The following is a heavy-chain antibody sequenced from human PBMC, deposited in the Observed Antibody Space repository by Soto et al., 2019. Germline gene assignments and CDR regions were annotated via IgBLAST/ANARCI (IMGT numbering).Heavy chain of an antibody. D-gene: IGHD6-19*01. CDR2: ISGSGGST. CDR1: GFTFSDYY. CDR3: ANGYRSGWYYFDY. J-gene: IGHJ4*02. Sequence: GGSLRLSCAASGFTFSDYYMSWIRQAPGKGLEWVSAISGSGGSTYYADSVKGRFTISRDNSKNTMYLQMNRLRAEDTAVYYCANGYRSGWYYFDYWGQGTLVTVSS. V-gene: IGHV3-23*01.